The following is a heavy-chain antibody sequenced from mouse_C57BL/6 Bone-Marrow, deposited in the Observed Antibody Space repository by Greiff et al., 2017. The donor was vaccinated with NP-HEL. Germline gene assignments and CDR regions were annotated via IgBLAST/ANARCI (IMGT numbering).Heavy chain of an antibody. V-gene: IGHV14-2*01. CDR1: GFNIHDSY. D-gene: IGHD2-4*01. CDR2: FDPADGET. J-gene: IGHJ2*01. CDR3: ARNYYDYVNFDY. Sequence: VQLQQSGAELVKPGASVKLSCTASGFNIHDSYMHCVKQRTEQGLAWIGRFDPADGETKYAPKFQGKATITADTSSNTAYLQLSSLTSEDTAVYYCARNYYDYVNFDYWGQGTTLTVSS.